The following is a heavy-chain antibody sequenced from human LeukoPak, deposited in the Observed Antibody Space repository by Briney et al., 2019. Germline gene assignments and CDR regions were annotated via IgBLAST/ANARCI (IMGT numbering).Heavy chain of an antibody. J-gene: IGHJ4*02. Sequence: SQTLSLTCAISGDSVSSNSATWNWIRQSPSRGLEWLGRTYYRSEWYHDYAVSVKSRTTINPDTSKNQFSLHLNSVTPEDTAVYYCARSTVSYFDYWVQGTLVTVSS. CDR3: ARSTVSYFDY. CDR2: TYYRSEWYH. D-gene: IGHD1-1*01. V-gene: IGHV6-1*01. CDR1: GDSVSSNSAT.